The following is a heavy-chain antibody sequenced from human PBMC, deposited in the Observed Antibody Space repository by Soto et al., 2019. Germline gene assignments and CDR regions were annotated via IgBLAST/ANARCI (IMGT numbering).Heavy chain of an antibody. CDR2: IYHSGST. CDR1: GGSISSSNW. CDR3: ARVDATPPGPVDYHYYGMDV. Sequence: SETLSLTCAVSGGSISSSNWWSWVRQPPGKGLEWIGEIYHSGSTNYNPSLKSRVTISVDKSKNQFSLKLSSVTAADTAVYYCARVDATPPGPVDYHYYGMDVWGQGTTVTVSS. V-gene: IGHV4-4*02. J-gene: IGHJ6*02. D-gene: IGHD2-15*01.